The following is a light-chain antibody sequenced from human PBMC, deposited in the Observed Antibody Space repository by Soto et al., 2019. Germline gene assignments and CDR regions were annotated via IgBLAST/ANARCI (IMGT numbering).Light chain of an antibody. CDR3: QQYESRPLP. CDR1: QSLDRNY. J-gene: IGKJ4*01. V-gene: IGKV3-20*01. CDR2: GAS. Sequence: EIVLTQSPGTLSLSPGERATLSCRASQSLDRNYLAWYQQRPGQAPRLLIYGASTRAAGVPDRFSGSGSGTDFPLTISRLEPEDFAVYYCQQYESRPLPFGGGTKVEI.